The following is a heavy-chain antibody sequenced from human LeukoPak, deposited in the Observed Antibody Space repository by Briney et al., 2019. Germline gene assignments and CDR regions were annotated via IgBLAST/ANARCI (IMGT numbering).Heavy chain of an antibody. D-gene: IGHD3-3*01. CDR1: GFTFPTYS. CDR3: AKGIFGVIHNGIDV. CDR2: INAAGDDM. J-gene: IGHJ6*02. Sequence: GGSLRLSCVASGFTFPTYSMAWVRQAPGKGLDLVSSINAAGDDMYYADSVKGRFSISRDNLKNTLYLQMHSLRAEDRAIYYCAKGIFGVIHNGIDVWGQGTAVTVSS. V-gene: IGHV3-23*01.